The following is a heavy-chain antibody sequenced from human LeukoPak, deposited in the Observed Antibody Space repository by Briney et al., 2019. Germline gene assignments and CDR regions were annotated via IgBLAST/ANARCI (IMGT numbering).Heavy chain of an antibody. D-gene: IGHD6-13*01. Sequence: PGRSLRLSCAASGFTFDDYAMNWVRQAPGKGLEWVSGITWNSGSIGYADSVKGRFTISRDNAKNSLYLQMNSLKAEDTAFYYCAKAKYSSSWYSDYWGQGTLVTVSS. J-gene: IGHJ4*02. CDR2: ITWNSGSI. V-gene: IGHV3-9*01. CDR3: AKAKYSSSWYSDY. CDR1: GFTFDDYA.